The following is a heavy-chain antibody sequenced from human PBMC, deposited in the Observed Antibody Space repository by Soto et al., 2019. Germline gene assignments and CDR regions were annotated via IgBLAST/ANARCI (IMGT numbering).Heavy chain of an antibody. Sequence: QVQLVESGGGVVQPGRSLRLSCAASGFTFSSYAMHWVRQAPGKGLEWVAVISYDGSNKYYADSVKGRFTISRDNXKNTLYLQMNSLRAEDTAVYYCARESTTPYGDYDYWGQGTLVTVSS. V-gene: IGHV3-30-3*01. CDR2: ISYDGSNK. J-gene: IGHJ4*02. CDR3: ARESTTPYGDYDY. D-gene: IGHD4-17*01. CDR1: GFTFSSYA.